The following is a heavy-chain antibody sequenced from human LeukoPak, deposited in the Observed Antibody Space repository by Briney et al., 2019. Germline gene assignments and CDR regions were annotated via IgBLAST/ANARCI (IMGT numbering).Heavy chain of an antibody. V-gene: IGHV3-23*01. CDR1: GFTFSSYA. J-gene: IGHJ4*02. CDR3: AKRLSRSGFDY. D-gene: IGHD6-13*01. Sequence: GGSLRLSCAASGFTFSSYAMSWVRQAPGKGLEWVSASSGGGDSTYYADSVKGRFTISRDNSKNTVFLQMDSLRADDTAVYYCAKRLSRSGFDYWGQGTLVTVSS. CDR2: SSGGGDST.